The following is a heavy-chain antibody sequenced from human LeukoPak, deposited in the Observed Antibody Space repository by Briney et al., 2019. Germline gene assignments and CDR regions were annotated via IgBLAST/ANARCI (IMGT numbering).Heavy chain of an antibody. V-gene: IGHV3-33*01. D-gene: IGHD2-2*01. CDR3: ARDGCSSTSCSNYFDY. Sequence: GGSLRLSCAASGFTFSSYGMHWVRQAPGKGLEWVAVIWYDGSNKYYADSVKGRFTISRDNSKNTLYLHMNSLRAEDTAVYYCARDGCSSTSCSNYFDYWGQGTLVTVSS. CDR1: GFTFSSYG. CDR2: IWYDGSNK. J-gene: IGHJ4*02.